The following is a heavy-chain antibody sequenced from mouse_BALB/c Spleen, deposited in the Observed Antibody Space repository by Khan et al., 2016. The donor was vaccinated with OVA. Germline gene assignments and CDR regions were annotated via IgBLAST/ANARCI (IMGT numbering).Heavy chain of an antibody. CDR1: GYTFTTYW. Sequence: QVQLKQSGAELAKPGASVKMSCKASGYTFTTYWMHWVKQRPGQGLEWIGYINPTSGYTDYTEKFKDRATLSADKSSSTAYMQLSSLTSEDSAVYYCTRGRDDYWGQGTTLTVSS. D-gene: IGHD1-1*01. CDR2: INPTSGYT. J-gene: IGHJ2*01. V-gene: IGHV1-7*01. CDR3: TRGRDDY.